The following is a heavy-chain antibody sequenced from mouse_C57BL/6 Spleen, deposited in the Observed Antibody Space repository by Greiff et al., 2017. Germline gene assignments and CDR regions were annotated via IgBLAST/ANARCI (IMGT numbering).Heavy chain of an antibody. V-gene: IGHV2-6-1*01. CDR1: GFSFTSYG. CDR2: IWSDGST. CDR3: ARHRVGYDGDFDY. Sequence: QVQLKESGPGLVAPSQSLSITCTVSGFSFTSYGVHWVRQPPGKGLEWLVVIWSDGSTTYNSALKSRLSISKDNSKSQVFLKMNSLQTDDTAMYYCARHRVGYDGDFDYWGQGTTLTVSS. D-gene: IGHD2-2*01. J-gene: IGHJ2*01.